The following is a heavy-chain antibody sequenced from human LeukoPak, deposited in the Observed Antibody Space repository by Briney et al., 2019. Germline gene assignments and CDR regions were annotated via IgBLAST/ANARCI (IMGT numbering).Heavy chain of an antibody. CDR2: INHSGST. D-gene: IGHD5-24*01. CDR3: ARGGGMATPTGDY. J-gene: IGHJ4*02. V-gene: IGHV4-34*01. CDR1: GGSFSGYY. Sequence: SETLSLTCAVYGGSFSGYYWSWIRQPPGKGLGWIGEINHSGSTNYNPSLKSRVTISVDTSKNQFSLKLSSVTAADTAVYYCARGGGMATPTGDYWGQGTLVTVSS.